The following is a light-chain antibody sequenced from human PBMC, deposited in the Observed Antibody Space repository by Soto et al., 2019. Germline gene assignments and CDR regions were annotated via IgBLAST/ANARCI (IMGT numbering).Light chain of an antibody. CDR1: QTINNY. J-gene: IGKJ5*01. CDR3: PHLDSYPIT. Sequence: VQITQSRTCLPASVGDRVTITSRTSQTINNYLNWYQQKPGRAPKLLIYAASTLQSGVPSRFSGSGSGTDFTLTISSLQPEDFATYYCPHLDSYPITFGQGTRLEIK. CDR2: AAS. V-gene: IGKV1-9*01.